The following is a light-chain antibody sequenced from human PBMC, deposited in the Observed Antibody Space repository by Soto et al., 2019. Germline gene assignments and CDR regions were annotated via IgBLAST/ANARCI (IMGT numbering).Light chain of an antibody. CDR2: GNS. CDR3: QSYDSSLSVV. Sequence: QSVLTQPPSVSGAPGQRITISCTGSSSNIGAGYDVRWYQQLPGTAPKLLIYGNSNRPSGVPDRFSGSKSGTSASLAITGLQAEEEADYYCQSYDSSLSVVFGGGTKLTVL. CDR1: SSNIGAGYD. J-gene: IGLJ2*01. V-gene: IGLV1-40*01.